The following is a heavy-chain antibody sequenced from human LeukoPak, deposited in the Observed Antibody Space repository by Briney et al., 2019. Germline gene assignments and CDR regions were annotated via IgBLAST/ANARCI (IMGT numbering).Heavy chain of an antibody. D-gene: IGHD2-2*01. CDR2: ISADGST. CDR1: GFTFSSYW. V-gene: IGHV3-23*01. Sequence: GGSLRLSCAASGFTFSSYWMHWVRQAPGKGLEWVSSISADGSTYYADSVKGRFTISRDNSRDTFFLEMNSLRAEDTALYYCVACSSASCYGDRFDPWGQGTLVIVSS. J-gene: IGHJ5*02. CDR3: VACSSASCYGDRFDP.